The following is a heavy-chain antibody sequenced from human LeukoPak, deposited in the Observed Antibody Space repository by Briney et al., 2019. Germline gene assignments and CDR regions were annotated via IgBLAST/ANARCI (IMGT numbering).Heavy chain of an antibody. CDR3: ARTIAVAGTFSMDV. CDR2: IYYSGST. Sequence: PSETLSLTCTVSGGSISSDDYYWSWIRQPPGKALEWIGYIYYSGSTYYNPSLKTRVTISPDTSKSQFSLRLSSVTAADTAVYFCARTIAVAGTFSMDVWGQGTTVTVSS. V-gene: IGHV4-30-4*01. CDR1: GGSISSDDYY. J-gene: IGHJ6*02. D-gene: IGHD6-13*01.